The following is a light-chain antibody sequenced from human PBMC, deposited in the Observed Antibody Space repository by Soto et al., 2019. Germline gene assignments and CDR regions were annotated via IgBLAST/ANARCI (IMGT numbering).Light chain of an antibody. Sequence: EIIMTQSPATLSVSPGERATLSCRASQSVSSDLAWYQQKPGQAPRLLIHGASTRATGIPARFSGSGSGTEFTLTISSLRSEDFAVYSCQQYNNWPWTFGQGTKLDIK. J-gene: IGKJ1*01. CDR2: GAS. V-gene: IGKV3-15*01. CDR3: QQYNNWPWT. CDR1: QSVSSD.